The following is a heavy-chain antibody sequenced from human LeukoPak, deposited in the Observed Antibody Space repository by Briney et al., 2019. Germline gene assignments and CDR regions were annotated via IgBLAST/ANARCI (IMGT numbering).Heavy chain of an antibody. V-gene: IGHV1-69*01. CDR3: ARGPGYCSSTSCYNYYYYYYMDV. J-gene: IGHJ6*03. Sequence: SSLKVSCKASRGTFSSYAISWVRQAPGQGLEWMGGLIPIFGTANHAQKFQGRVTLTADESTSTAYMELSSLRSEDTAVYYCARGPGYCSSTSCYNYYYYYYMDVWGKGTTVSVSS. CDR2: LIPIFGTA. D-gene: IGHD2-2*02. CDR1: RGTFSSYA.